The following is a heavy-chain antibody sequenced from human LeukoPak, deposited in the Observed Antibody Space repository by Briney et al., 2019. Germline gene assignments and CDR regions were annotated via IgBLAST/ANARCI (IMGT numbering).Heavy chain of an antibody. CDR1: GFTFSSYG. CDR3: AKSSPHQWLVPAY. CDR2: IRYDGSNK. D-gene: IGHD6-19*01. Sequence: PGGSLRLSCAASGFTFSSYGMHWARQAPGKGLEGVAFIRYDGSNKFYADSVKGRFTTSSDNSKNTLYLQMNSLRAEDTAVYYCAKSSPHQWLVPAYWGQGTLVTVSS. J-gene: IGHJ4*02. V-gene: IGHV3-30*02.